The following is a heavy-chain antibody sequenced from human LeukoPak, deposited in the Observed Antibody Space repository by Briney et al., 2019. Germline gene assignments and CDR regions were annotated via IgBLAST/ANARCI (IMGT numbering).Heavy chain of an antibody. CDR3: ARGLLWFGELDAFDI. V-gene: IGHV1-69*13. CDR2: IIPIFGTA. Sequence: ASVKVSCKGSGGTFSSYAISWVRQAPGQGLEWMGGIIPIFGTANYAQKFQGRVTITADESTSTAYMELSSLRSEDTAVYYCARGLLWFGELDAFDIWGQGTMVTVSS. J-gene: IGHJ3*02. CDR1: GGTFSSYA. D-gene: IGHD3-10*01.